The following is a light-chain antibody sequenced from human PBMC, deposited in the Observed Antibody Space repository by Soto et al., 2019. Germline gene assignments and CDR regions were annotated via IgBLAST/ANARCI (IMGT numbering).Light chain of an antibody. Sequence: QSALTQSPSASGTPGQRVTISCSGSSYNVGTNTVNWYQQFPGSAPQLLLYNTNQRPSGVPGRFSGSKSGTSASLAISGLQSEDEADYYCAAWDGSLDVVLFGGGTKVTVL. CDR3: AAWDGSLDVVL. J-gene: IGLJ2*01. CDR2: NTN. V-gene: IGLV1-44*01. CDR1: SYNVGTNT.